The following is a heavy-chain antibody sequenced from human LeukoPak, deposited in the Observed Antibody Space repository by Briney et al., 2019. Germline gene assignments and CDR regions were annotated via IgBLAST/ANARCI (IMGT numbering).Heavy chain of an antibody. CDR1: GFTFSSYS. Sequence: GGSLRLSCAASGFTFSSYSMNWVRQAPGKGLEWVSSISSSSSYIYYADSVKGRFTISRDNAKNSLYLQMNSLRAEDTAVYYCARASRGYSSSWYSYYWGQGTLVTVSS. CDR3: ARASRGYSSSWYSYY. CDR2: ISSSSSYI. D-gene: IGHD6-13*01. V-gene: IGHV3-21*01. J-gene: IGHJ4*02.